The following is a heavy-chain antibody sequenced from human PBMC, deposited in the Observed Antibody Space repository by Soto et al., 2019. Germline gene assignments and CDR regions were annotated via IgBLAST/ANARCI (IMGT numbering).Heavy chain of an antibody. CDR3: ARVQSLPDGYNIDAFDI. CDR1: GYTFTSYG. Sequence: GASVKVSCKASGYTFTSYGISWVRQAPGQGLEWMGWISAYNGNTNYAQKLQGRVTMTTDTSTSTAYMELRSLRSDDTAVYYCARVQSLPDGYNIDAFDIWGQGTMVTVSS. CDR2: ISAYNGNT. V-gene: IGHV1-18*01. J-gene: IGHJ3*02. D-gene: IGHD5-12*01.